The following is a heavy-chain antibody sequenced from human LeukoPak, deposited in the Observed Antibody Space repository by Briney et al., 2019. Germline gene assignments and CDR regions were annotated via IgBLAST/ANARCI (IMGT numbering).Heavy chain of an antibody. V-gene: IGHV3-30*03. CDR1: GFTFSSYG. D-gene: IGHD6-6*01. CDR3: AALAARENNY. CDR2: ISYDGSNK. J-gene: IGHJ4*02. Sequence: GGSLRLSCAASGFTFSSYGMHWVRQAPGKGLEWVALISYDGSNKYYADSVKGRFTISRDNSKNTLYLQMNSLRAEDTAVYYCAALAARENNYWGQGTLVTVSS.